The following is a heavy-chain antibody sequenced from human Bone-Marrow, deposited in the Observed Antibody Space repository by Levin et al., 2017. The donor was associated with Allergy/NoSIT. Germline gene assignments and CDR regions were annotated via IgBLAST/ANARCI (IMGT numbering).Heavy chain of an antibody. Sequence: PGGSLRLSCAASGFTFSRHSFYWVRQAPGKGLEWLAVVSHDGSQKYYADSVKGRFTISRDYVNNMVFLQMDSLRTDDTALYSCARSIVASAIYGMDVWGQGTTVIVSS. CDR3: ARSIVASAIYGMDV. V-gene: IGHV3-30*04. CDR1: GFTFSRHS. CDR2: VSHDGSQK. J-gene: IGHJ6*02. D-gene: IGHD2-15*01.